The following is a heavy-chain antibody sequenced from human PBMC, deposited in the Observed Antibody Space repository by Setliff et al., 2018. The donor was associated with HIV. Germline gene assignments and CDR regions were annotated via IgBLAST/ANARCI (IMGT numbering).Heavy chain of an antibody. CDR1: GYTFSSNG. CDR2: ISAYNLNT. Sequence: ASVKVSCKASGYTFSSNGISWVRQAPGQGLEWMGWISAYNLNTNYAQKFQGRVTVTTDTSASTGYMELRSLRSDDTAVYYCARAYYHDSSGYKGFDYWGQGTLVTVSS. CDR3: ARAYYHDSSGYKGFDY. V-gene: IGHV1-18*01. J-gene: IGHJ4*02. D-gene: IGHD3-22*01.